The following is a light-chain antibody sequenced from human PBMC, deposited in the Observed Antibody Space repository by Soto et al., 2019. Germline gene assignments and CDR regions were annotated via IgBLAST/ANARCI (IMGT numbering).Light chain of an antibody. CDR3: QHYNSYSEA. V-gene: IGKV1-39*01. CDR1: QSISSY. CDR2: AAS. Sequence: DITMTLSPSSLSASVGGRVTITFRASQSISSYLNWYQQKPGKAPKVLIYAASNLQSGVPSRFSGSGSGTEFTLTISSLQPDDFATYYCQHYNSYSEAFGQGTKVDI. J-gene: IGKJ1*01.